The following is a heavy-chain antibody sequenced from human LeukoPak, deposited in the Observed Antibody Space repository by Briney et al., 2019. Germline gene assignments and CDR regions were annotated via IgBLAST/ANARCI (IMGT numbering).Heavy chain of an antibody. Sequence: VASVNVSCKASGYTFTSYGISWVRQAPGQGLEGMGWISAYNGNTNYAQKLQGRVAITTDTSTSTAYMELRSLRSDDTAVYYCARSSYYDILTGYYAPGAFDIWGQGTMVTVSS. CDR1: GYTFTSYG. CDR2: ISAYNGNT. V-gene: IGHV1-18*01. J-gene: IGHJ3*02. CDR3: ARSSYYDILTGYYAPGAFDI. D-gene: IGHD3-9*01.